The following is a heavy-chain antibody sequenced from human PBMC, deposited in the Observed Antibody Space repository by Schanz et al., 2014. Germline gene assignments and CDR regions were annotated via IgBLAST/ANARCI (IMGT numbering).Heavy chain of an antibody. V-gene: IGHV4-59*01. CDR2: RDSSGST. J-gene: IGHJ4*02. Sequence: PLQESGPGLVKPSETLSLTCTVSGGSISSYYWSWIRQPPGKGLEWIGHRDSSGSTKYNPSLKSRVTISIDTSKNQISLRLRSVTEADTAVYYCARDGLGADYWGQGTLVTVSA. CDR1: GGSISSYY. CDR3: ARDGLGADY.